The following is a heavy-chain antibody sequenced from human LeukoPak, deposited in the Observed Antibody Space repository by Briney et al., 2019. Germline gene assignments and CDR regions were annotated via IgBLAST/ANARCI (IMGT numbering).Heavy chain of an antibody. CDR2: MNPNSGNT. Sequence: ASVKVSCKASGYTFTSYDINWVRQATGQGLEWMGWMNPNSGNTGYAQKFQGRVTMTRDTSISTAYMELTRLRYDDTAVYYCATLGGTSFDYWGQGTLVTVSS. D-gene: IGHD1-1*01. V-gene: IGHV1-8*01. CDR1: GYTFTSYD. CDR3: ATLGGTSFDY. J-gene: IGHJ4*02.